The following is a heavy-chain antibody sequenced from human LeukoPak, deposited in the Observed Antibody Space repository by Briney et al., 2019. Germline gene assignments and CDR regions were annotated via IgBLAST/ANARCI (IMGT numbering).Heavy chain of an antibody. V-gene: IGHV3-30*02. J-gene: IGHJ4*02. CDR1: GFTFSSYG. CDR3: AKPPKPTTVIPFDY. D-gene: IGHD4-17*01. Sequence: PGGSLRLSCAASGFTFSSYGMHWVRQAPGKGLEWVAFIRYDGSNKYYADSVKGRFTISRDNSKNTLYPQMNSLRAEDTAVYYCAKPPKPTTVIPFDYWGQGTLVTVSS. CDR2: IRYDGSNK.